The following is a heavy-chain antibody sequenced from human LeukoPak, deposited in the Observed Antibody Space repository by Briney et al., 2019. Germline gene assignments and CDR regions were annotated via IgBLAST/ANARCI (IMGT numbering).Heavy chain of an antibody. D-gene: IGHD3-22*01. J-gene: IGHJ5*02. CDR1: GYSFTSYW. CDR3: ASSYYYDSSGPNWFDP. V-gene: IGHV5-51*01. CDR2: IYPGDSDT. Sequence: GESLKISCKGSGYSFTSYWIGWVRQMPGKGLEWMGIIYPGDSDTRYSPSFQGQVTISADKSISTAYLQWSSLKASDTAMYYCASSYYYDSSGPNWFDPWGQGTLVTVSS.